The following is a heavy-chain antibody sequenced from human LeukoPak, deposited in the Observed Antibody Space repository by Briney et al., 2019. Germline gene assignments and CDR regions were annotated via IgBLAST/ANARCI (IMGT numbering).Heavy chain of an antibody. CDR2: INHSGST. CDR3: ASSGYYGMDV. J-gene: IGHJ6*02. V-gene: IGHV4-34*01. Sequence: SETLSLTCAVYGGSFSGCYWSWIRQPPGKGLEWIGEINHSGSTNYNPSLKSRVTISVDTSKNQFSLKLSSVTAADTAVYYCASSGYYGMDVWGQGTTVTVSS. D-gene: IGHD6-19*01. CDR1: GGSFSGCY.